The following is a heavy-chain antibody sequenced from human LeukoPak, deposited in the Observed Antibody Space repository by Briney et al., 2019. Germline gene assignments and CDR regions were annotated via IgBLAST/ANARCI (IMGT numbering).Heavy chain of an antibody. Sequence: PGGSLRLSCAASGVTFNNYAMTWVRQAPGKGLEWDSSISSSGRSTYSADSAKGRFTISRDNSKNTLYLQMNSLRVEDTAVYYCAKRRRDNAPTTDYWGQGTLVTVSS. J-gene: IGHJ4*02. CDR2: ISSSGRST. D-gene: IGHD5-24*01. V-gene: IGHV3-23*01. CDR3: AKRRRDNAPTTDY. CDR1: GVTFNNYA.